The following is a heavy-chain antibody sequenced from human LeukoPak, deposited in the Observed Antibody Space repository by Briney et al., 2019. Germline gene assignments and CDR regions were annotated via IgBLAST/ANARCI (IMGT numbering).Heavy chain of an antibody. Sequence: SETLSLTCAVSGGSISSTNWWSWVRQPPGKGLEWIGEIYHSGNTNYNPSLKSRVTLSVDKSKDQLSLKVDSVTAADTAVYHCVANGWYSLEHWGQGTLVTVSS. V-gene: IGHV4-4*02. CDR1: GGSISSTNW. CDR3: VANGWYSLEH. D-gene: IGHD6-19*01. J-gene: IGHJ1*01. CDR2: IYHSGNT.